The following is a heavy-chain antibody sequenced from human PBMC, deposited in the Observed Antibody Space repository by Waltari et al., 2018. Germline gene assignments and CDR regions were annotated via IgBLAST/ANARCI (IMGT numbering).Heavy chain of an antibody. CDR3: ATKGYYYDSSGQYGMDV. Sequence: QVQLVQSGAEVKKPGSSVKVSCKASGGTFSSYAISWVRQAPGQGLEWMGGIIPIFGTANYAQKCQGRVTITADESTSTAYMELSSLRSEDTAVYYCATKGYYYDSSGQYGMDVWGQGTTVTVSS. V-gene: IGHV1-69*01. D-gene: IGHD3-22*01. J-gene: IGHJ6*02. CDR2: IIPIFGTA. CDR1: GGTFSSYA.